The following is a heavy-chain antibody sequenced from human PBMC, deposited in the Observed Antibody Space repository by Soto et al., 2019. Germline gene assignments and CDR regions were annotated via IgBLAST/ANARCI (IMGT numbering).Heavy chain of an antibody. V-gene: IGHV3-7*01. CDR2: IKQDGSEK. CDR1: GFTFSSYW. CDR3: ARDPAAAPIVGATGLFDD. J-gene: IGHJ4*02. Sequence: GGSLRLSCAASGFTFSSYWMSWVRQAPGKGLEWVANIKQDGSEKYYVDSVKGRFTISRDNAKNPLYLQMNSLRAEDTAVYYCARDPAAAPIVGATGLFDDWGQGNLVTVSS. D-gene: IGHD1-26*01.